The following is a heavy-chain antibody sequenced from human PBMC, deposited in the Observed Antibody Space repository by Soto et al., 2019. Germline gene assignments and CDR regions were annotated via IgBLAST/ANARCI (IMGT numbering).Heavy chain of an antibody. CDR2: ISYDGSNK. V-gene: IGHV3-30-3*01. Sequence: QVQLVESGGGVVQPGRSLRLSCAASGFTFSSYAMHWVRQAPGKGLEWVAVISYDGSNKYYADSVKGRFTISRDNSKNTLYLQMNSLRAEDTAVYYCARSEGPLDDDSYFDYWGQGTLVTVSS. CDR1: GFTFSSYA. D-gene: IGHD4-17*01. J-gene: IGHJ4*02. CDR3: ARSEGPLDDDSYFDY.